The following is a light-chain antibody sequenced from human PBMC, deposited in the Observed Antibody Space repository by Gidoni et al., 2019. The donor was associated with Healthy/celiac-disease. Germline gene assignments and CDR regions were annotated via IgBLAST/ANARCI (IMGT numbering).Light chain of an antibody. CDR1: SSDVGSYNL. Sequence: PGQSITISCTGTSSDVGSYNLVSWYQQHPGKAPKLMIYEGSKRPSGVSNRFSGSKSGNTASLTISGLQAEDEADYYYCSYAGSSTHWVFGGGTKLTVL. J-gene: IGLJ3*02. CDR3: CSYAGSSTHWV. CDR2: EGS. V-gene: IGLV2-23*01.